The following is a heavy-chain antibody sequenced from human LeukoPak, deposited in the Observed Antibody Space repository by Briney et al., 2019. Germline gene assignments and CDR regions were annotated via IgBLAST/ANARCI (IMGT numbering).Heavy chain of an antibody. Sequence: PGGSLRLSCAASGFTLSSYGIQWVRQAPGKGLEWVAFVRHGGNNEYYADSVKGRFTISRDNSKNTLYLQMNSLRADDTAVYYCAKDRGVNLGGSDIWGQGTMVTVSS. V-gene: IGHV3-30*02. D-gene: IGHD3-10*01. CDR2: VRHGGNNE. CDR3: AKDRGVNLGGSDI. CDR1: GFTLSSYG. J-gene: IGHJ3*02.